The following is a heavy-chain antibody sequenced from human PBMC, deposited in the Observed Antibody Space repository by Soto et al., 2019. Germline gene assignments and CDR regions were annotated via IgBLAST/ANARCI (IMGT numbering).Heavy chain of an antibody. D-gene: IGHD3-10*01. J-gene: IGHJ4*02. CDR2: IDPSDSYT. CDR3: ARNYYGSGSYLHY. CDR1: GYSFTSYW. Sequence: PGESLKISCNGSGYSFTSYWISWVRQMPGKGLEWMGRIDPSDSYTNYSPSFQGHVTISADKSISTAYLQWSSLKASDTAMYYCARNYYGSGSYLHYWGQGTLVTVYS. V-gene: IGHV5-10-1*01.